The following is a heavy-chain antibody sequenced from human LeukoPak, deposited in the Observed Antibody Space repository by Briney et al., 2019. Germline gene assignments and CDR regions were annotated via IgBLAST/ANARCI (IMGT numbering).Heavy chain of an antibody. CDR3: ARARGGGEGYSDL. D-gene: IGHD3-10*01. J-gene: IGHJ4*02. Sequence: RGSLRLSCAASGFAFSTYWIHWVRQAPGKGLVWVSRINTDGGNTKYADSVKGRFTISRDNAKNTLHLQMNSLRAEDTAVYYCARARGGGEGYSDLWGQGTSVTVSS. CDR1: GFAFSTYW. V-gene: IGHV3-74*01. CDR2: INTDGGNT.